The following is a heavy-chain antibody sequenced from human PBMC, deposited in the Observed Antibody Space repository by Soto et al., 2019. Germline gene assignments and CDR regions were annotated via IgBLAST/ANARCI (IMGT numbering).Heavy chain of an antibody. Sequence: LTCTVIGDSVSSNNYYWSWIRQRPGKGLEWIGYIHYSGDSYDNPSLTSRITMSMEVSKNHFSLNLRSVNAADTAIYYCARDVNDSSGSQGFDYWGQGTWGSVS. J-gene: IGHJ4*02. V-gene: IGHV4-31*03. CDR1: GDSVSSNNYY. D-gene: IGHD3-22*01. CDR3: ARDVNDSSGSQGFDY. CDR2: IHYSGDS.